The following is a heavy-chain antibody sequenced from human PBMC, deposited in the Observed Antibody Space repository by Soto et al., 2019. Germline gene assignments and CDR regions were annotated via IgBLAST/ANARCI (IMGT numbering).Heavy chain of an antibody. CDR2: IWYDGSNK. CDR3: ARVEYGDYYYGMDV. CDR1: GFTFSSYG. D-gene: IGHD4-17*01. V-gene: IGHV3-33*01. Sequence: GESLKISCAASGFTFSSYGMHWVRQAPGKGLEWVAVIWYDGSNKYYADSVKGRFTISRDNSKNTLYLQMNNLRAEDRAVYYCARVEYGDYYYGMDVWGQGTTVPVSS. J-gene: IGHJ6*02.